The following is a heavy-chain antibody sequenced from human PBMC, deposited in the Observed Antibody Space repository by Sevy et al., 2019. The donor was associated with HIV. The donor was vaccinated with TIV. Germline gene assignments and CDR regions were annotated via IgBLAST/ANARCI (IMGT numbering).Heavy chain of an antibody. Sequence: GGSLRLSCAASGFTVSSNYMSWVRQAPGKGLEWVSVIYSGGSTYYADSVKGRFTISRDNSKNTLYLQMNSLRAEDTAVYYWARTGRDGYNPHYYYYYYMDVWGKGTTVTVSS. CDR1: GFTVSSNY. D-gene: IGHD5-12*01. CDR3: ARTGRDGYNPHYYYYYYMDV. CDR2: IYSGGST. J-gene: IGHJ6*03. V-gene: IGHV3-53*01.